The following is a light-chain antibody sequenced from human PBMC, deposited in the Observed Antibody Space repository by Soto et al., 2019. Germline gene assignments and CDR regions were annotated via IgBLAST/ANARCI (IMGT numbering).Light chain of an antibody. CDR1: QDIYNY. J-gene: IGKJ1*01. CDR3: QKYNSAPRT. V-gene: IGKV1-27*01. CDR2: AAS. Sequence: DIQMTQSPSSLSASVGDRVTITCRASQDIYNYLAWYQQKPGKVPKLLIYAASTLQSGVPSRFSGSGSGTDFTLTISSLQPEDVATYYCQKYNSAPRTFGQGTKVDIK.